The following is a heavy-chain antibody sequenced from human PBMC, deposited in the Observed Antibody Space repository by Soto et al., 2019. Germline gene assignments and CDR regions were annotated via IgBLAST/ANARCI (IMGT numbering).Heavy chain of an antibody. J-gene: IGHJ4*02. Sequence: VGSLRLSCAGCGFSFSDYYMSWIRQALGKGLERASNISSSGDIKYSADSVKGRFTISRDYDKNPLHLQKNSLRAEDTAVYYCARDLGYYASDGYFDYWGQGTVVTVSS. CDR3: ARDLGYYASDGYFDY. CDR1: GFSFSDYY. D-gene: IGHD3-22*01. V-gene: IGHV3-11*01. CDR2: ISSSGDIK.